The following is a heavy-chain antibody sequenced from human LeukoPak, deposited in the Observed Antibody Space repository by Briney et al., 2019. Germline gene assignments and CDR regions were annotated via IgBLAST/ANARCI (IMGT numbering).Heavy chain of an antibody. Sequence: GRSLRLSCAASGFTFSSYAMHWVRQAPGKGLEWVSYISSSSSYANYADSVKGRFTISRDNAKNSLYLQMNSLRAEDTAVYYCARDRDTMVRGVINHFDYWGQGTLVTVSS. J-gene: IGHJ4*02. CDR3: ARDRDTMVRGVINHFDY. CDR2: ISSSSSYA. V-gene: IGHV3-21*05. D-gene: IGHD3-10*01. CDR1: GFTFSSYA.